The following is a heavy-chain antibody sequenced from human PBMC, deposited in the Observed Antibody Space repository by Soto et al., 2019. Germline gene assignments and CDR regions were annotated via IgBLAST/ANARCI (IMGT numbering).Heavy chain of an antibody. V-gene: IGHV3-15*01. CDR2: IKSKIDGATT. J-gene: IGHJ6*02. CDR3: ATGPLPKGFYAMDV. Sequence: PGGSLRLSCAASGFTFSNVWMSWVRQAPGKGLEWIGRIKSKIDGATTDHAAPVKGRFTISSDDSKDTLYLKMDSLKTEDSGVYYCATGPLPKGFYAMDVWGQGTAVTVYS. CDR1: GFTFSNVW.